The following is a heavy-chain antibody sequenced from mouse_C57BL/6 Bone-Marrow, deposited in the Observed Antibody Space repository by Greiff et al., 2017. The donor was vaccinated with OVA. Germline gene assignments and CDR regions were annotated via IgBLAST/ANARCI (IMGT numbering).Heavy chain of an antibody. D-gene: IGHD4-1*01. CDR3: ARGPEGKLGLRYFDV. CDR2: INPSNGGT. CDR1: GYNFTSYW. J-gene: IGHJ1*03. V-gene: IGHV1-53*01. Sequence: QVQLQQPGTELVKPGASVKLSCKASGYNFTSYWMHWVKQRPGQGLEWIGNINPSNGGTNYNEKFKSKATLTVDKSSSTAYMQLSSLTSEDSAVYYCARGPEGKLGLRYFDVWGTGTTVTVSS.